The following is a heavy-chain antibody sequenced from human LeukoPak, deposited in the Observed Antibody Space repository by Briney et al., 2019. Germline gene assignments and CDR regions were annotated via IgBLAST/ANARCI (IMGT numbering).Heavy chain of an antibody. V-gene: IGHV4-34*01. Sequence: SETPSLTCAVYGGSFRGYYWSWIRQPPGKGLEWIGETYHSGSTNYNSSLKSRVTISVDTSKNQFSLKLSSVTAADTAVYYCARDPWYYYGSGSYYPWGQGTLVTVSS. CDR1: GGSFRGYY. J-gene: IGHJ5*02. CDR2: TYHSGST. D-gene: IGHD3-10*01. CDR3: ARDPWYYYGSGSYYP.